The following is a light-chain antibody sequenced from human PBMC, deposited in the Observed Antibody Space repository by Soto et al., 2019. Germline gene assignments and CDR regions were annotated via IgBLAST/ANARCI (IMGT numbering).Light chain of an antibody. CDR3: QQYGSSPSWT. J-gene: IGKJ1*01. Sequence: GLTQSPGTLSLSPGERATLSCRASQSVSSSYLAWYQQKPGQPPRLLIYGASSRATVSPDRFSGSGSGTDFSLTISRLEPEEFAVYYCQQYGSSPSWTFGQGTKVDIK. CDR1: QSVSSSY. CDR2: GAS. V-gene: IGKV3-20*01.